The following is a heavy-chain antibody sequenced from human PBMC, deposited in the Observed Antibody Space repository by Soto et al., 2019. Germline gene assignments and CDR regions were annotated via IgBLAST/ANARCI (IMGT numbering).Heavy chain of an antibody. CDR3: AKESSGYYYGALYY. CDR2: ISYDGSNK. CDR1: GFTFSSYG. J-gene: IGHJ4*02. Sequence: QVQLVESGGGVVQPGRSLRLSCAASGFTFSSYGMHWVRQAPGKGLEWVAVISYDGSNKYYADSVKGRFTISRDNSKNTLYLQKNRLRAEDTAVYYCAKESSGYYYGALYYWGQGTLVTVSS. V-gene: IGHV3-30*18. D-gene: IGHD3-22*01.